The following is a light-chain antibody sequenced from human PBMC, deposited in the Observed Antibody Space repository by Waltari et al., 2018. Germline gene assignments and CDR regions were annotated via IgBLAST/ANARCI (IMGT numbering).Light chain of an antibody. CDR2: NDN. CDR3: AVWDDSLGGV. V-gene: IGLV1-44*01. Sequence: QSVLTQPPSVSGTPGQRVTISCSGSNSNIGGNSVNWYQQLPGTAPKLLIHNDNQGPSGVPDRFSASKSGTSAALAITGLQSEDEAHYYCAVWDDSLGGVFGGGTKLTVL. CDR1: NSNIGGNS. J-gene: IGLJ3*02.